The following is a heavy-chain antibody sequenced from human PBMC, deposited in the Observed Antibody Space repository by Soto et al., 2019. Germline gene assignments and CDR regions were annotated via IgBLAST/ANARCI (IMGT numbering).Heavy chain of an antibody. J-gene: IGHJ4*02. D-gene: IGHD1-1*01. Sequence: QVQLQESGPGLVKPSETLSLTCTVSGGSVSSGSYYWSWIRQPPGKGLEWIGYIYYSGSTNYNPSLKSRVTISVDTSKNQFSPKLTSVTAADTAVYYCARVSPHTRTIDYWGQGTLVTVSS. CDR2: IYYSGST. V-gene: IGHV4-61*01. CDR3: ARVSPHTRTIDY. CDR1: GGSVSSGSYY.